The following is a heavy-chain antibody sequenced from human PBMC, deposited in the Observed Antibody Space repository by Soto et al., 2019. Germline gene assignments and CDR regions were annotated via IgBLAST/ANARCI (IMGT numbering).Heavy chain of an antibody. CDR3: ARGDYYDTSGPFSDASDI. Sequence: GGSLRLSCAASGFTFSTYWMIWVRQAPGKGLEWVANIKPDGSEKWYVDSVKGRFTISRDNAKNSLYLQMNSLRAEDTAVYYCARGDYYDTSGPFSDASDIWGQGTMVTVSS. V-gene: IGHV3-7*04. J-gene: IGHJ3*02. CDR2: IKPDGSEK. D-gene: IGHD3-22*01. CDR1: GFTFSTYW.